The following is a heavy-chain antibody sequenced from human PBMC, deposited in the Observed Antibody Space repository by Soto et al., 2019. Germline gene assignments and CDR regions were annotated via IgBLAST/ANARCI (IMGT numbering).Heavy chain of an antibody. J-gene: IGHJ5*02. V-gene: IGHV3-23*01. D-gene: IGHD1-7*01. Sequence: EVQLLESGGGLVQPGGSLRLSCAASGFTFSSYAMSWVRQAPGKGLEWVSAISGSGGSTYYADSVKGRFTISRDNSKNTLYLQMSSLRAEDTAVYYCAKESWALELHLPWFDPWGQGTLVTVSS. CDR2: ISGSGGST. CDR1: GFTFSSYA. CDR3: AKESWALELHLPWFDP.